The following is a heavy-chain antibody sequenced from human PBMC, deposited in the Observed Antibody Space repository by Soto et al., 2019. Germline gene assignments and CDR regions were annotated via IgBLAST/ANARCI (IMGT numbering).Heavy chain of an antibody. V-gene: IGHV4-31*11. D-gene: IGHD2-15*01. CDR2: IYYSGST. CDR3: ARENCSGGSCLRGYYYYGMDV. J-gene: IGHJ6*02. CDR1: GGSISSGVYS. Sequence: SETLSLTCAVSGGSISSGVYSWSWIRQHPGKGLEWIGYIYYSGSTYYNPSLKSRVTISVDTSKNQFSLKLSSVTAADTAVYYCARENCSGGSCLRGYYYYGMDVWGQGTTVTVSS.